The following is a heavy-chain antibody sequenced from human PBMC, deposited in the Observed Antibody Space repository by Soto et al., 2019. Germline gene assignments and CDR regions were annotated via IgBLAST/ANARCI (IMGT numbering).Heavy chain of an antibody. J-gene: IGHJ4*02. D-gene: IGHD6-19*01. CDR3: TTTRTPGIAVAGLDY. Sequence: GWSLRLSCTSSVFTFVDYAMSWVRQAPGKGLEWVGFIRSKAYGGTTEYAASVKGRFTISRDDSKSIAYLQMNSLKTEDTAVYYCTTTRTPGIAVAGLDYWGQGTLVTVSS. V-gene: IGHV3-49*04. CDR1: VFTFVDYA. CDR2: IRSKAYGGTT.